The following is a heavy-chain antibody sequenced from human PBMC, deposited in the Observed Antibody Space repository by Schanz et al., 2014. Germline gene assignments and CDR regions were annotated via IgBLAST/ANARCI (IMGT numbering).Heavy chain of an antibody. D-gene: IGHD1-26*01. CDR3: ARLGVGDKAYYYYGTDV. CDR1: GVSIGGYY. V-gene: IGHV4-59*08. CDR2: IFFSGST. Sequence: QVQLQESGPGLVKPSETLSLTCTVSGVSIGGYYWSWIRQPPGKGLEWIGYIFFSGSTTYNPSFNGRVTIPVDMPKTQFARNLSSVTAADTAVYYCARLGVGDKAYYYYGTDVWGQGTTVLVSS. J-gene: IGHJ6*02.